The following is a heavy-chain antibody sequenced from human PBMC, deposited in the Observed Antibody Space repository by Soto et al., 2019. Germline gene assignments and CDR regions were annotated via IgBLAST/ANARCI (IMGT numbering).Heavy chain of an antibody. CDR2: ISGGGGST. D-gene: IGHD2-21*02. J-gene: IGHJ3*01. V-gene: IGHV3-23*01. CDR3: AKGFIVVVTAIRPDDNFDV. CDR1: GFTFNTYA. Sequence: EVQLLESGGGLVQPGGSLRLSCAASGFTFNTYAMNWVRQVPGKGLEWFASISGGGGSTYYADSVKGRFTISRDTSKNTLYLQMNSLSAEDTAVYYCAKGFIVVVTAIRPDDNFDVWGQGTMVTVSS.